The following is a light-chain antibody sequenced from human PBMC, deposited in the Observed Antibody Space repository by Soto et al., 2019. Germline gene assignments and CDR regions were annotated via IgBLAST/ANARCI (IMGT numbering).Light chain of an antibody. CDR1: QSVSSY. V-gene: IGKV3-11*01. CDR2: DAS. CDR3: QQYGFSPIS. J-gene: IGKJ5*01. Sequence: EIVLTQSPATLSLSPGERATLSCRASQSVSSYLAWYQQKPGQAPRLLMYDASNRATGIPAMFSGRGSGTDFTLTISRLEPEDFAVYSCQQYGFSPISFGQGTKLDIK.